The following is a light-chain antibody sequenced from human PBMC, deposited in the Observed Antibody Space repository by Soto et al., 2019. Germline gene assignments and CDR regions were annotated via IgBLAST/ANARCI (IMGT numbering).Light chain of an antibody. V-gene: IGKV3-20*01. CDR3: QHYGASPWT. CDR1: QSLSGNY. J-gene: IGKJ1*01. CDR2: RAS. Sequence: NVLTQSPGTLSLSPVEIATLSFMASQSLSGNYLAWYQQKPGQAPRVLIYRASIRATGISDRFSGSGSGTDFALTISRLEPEDFAVYYCQHYGASPWTFGQGTKVDIK.